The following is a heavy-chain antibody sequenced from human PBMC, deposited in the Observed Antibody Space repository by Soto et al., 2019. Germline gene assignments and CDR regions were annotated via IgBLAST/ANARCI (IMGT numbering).Heavy chain of an antibody. D-gene: IGHD3-10*01. V-gene: IGHV2-70*11. Sequence: SGPTLVNPAQTLTLTCTFSGFSLSTGGMCINWIRQPPGKALEWLARIDWDDDKYYSTFLKTRLTISKDTSKNQVVLTMTNMEPVDTATYYCARILDYSYGSLAYWGQ. CDR1: GFSLSTGGMC. CDR3: ARILDYSYGSLAY. J-gene: IGHJ4*02. CDR2: IDWDDDK.